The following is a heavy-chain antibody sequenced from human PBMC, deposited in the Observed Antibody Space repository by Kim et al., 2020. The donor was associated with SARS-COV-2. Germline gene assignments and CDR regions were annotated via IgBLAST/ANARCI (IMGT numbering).Heavy chain of an antibody. Sequence: RYSPSFQGQVTISADKSISTAYLQWSSLKASDTAMYYCASGSEHWYFDLWGRGTLVTVSS. D-gene: IGHD1-1*01. V-gene: IGHV5-51*01. J-gene: IGHJ2*01. CDR3: ASGSEHWYFDL.